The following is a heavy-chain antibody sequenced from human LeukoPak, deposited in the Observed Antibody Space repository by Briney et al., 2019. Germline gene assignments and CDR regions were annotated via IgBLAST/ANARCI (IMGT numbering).Heavy chain of an antibody. J-gene: IGHJ4*02. Sequence: GASVKVSCKASGHTFTGFSMDWVRQAPGQGLEWMGSIDPSGGTDYAQKFQGRVTMTRDTPMSTAYMELSSLRSDDTAVYYCMNNWFDYTGYFYFDYWGQGTLVTVSS. CDR1: GHTFTGFS. V-gene: IGHV1-2*02. CDR3: MNNWFDYTGYFYFDY. CDR2: IDPSGGT. D-gene: IGHD2-8*02.